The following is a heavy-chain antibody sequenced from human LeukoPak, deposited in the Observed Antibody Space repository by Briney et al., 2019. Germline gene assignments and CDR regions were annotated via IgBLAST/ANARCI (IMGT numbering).Heavy chain of an antibody. D-gene: IGHD2-15*01. CDR1: GPSIDIHSW. V-gene: IGHV4-4*02. J-gene: IGHJ5*02. Sequence: SGTLSLTCAVSGPSIDIHSWWSWVSQPPGKGLEWIDEIYHSGGANYKPSLKRLVTMSVNTSKNHFSLKLTSMTAADTAVYYCARAGRGYCSGGSCYSGWFDPWGQGTLVTVSS. CDR3: ARAGRGYCSGGSCYSGWFDP. CDR2: IYHSGGA.